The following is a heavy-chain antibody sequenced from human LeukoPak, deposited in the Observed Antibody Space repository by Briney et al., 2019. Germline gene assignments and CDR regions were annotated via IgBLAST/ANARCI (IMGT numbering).Heavy chain of an antibody. J-gene: IGHJ6*03. CDR2: INHSGST. V-gene: IGHV4-34*01. CDR1: GGSFSGYY. CDR3: ARYRYYYYMDV. Sequence: SETLSLTCAVYGGSFSGYYWSWIRQPPGKGLEWIGEINHSGSTNYNPSLKSRVTISVDTSKNQFSLKLSSVTAADTAVYYCARYRYYYYMDVWGKGTTVTISS.